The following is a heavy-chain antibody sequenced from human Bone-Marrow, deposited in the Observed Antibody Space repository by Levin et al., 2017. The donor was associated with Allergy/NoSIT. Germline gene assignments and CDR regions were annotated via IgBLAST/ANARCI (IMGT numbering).Heavy chain of an antibody. V-gene: IGHV4-59*08. CDR2: IHYSGSV. Sequence: PGGSLRLSCRVSGGSISGYYWSWIRQSPGKGLEWIGYIHYSGSVTYNPSLESRVTISIDTSKNQLFLRLNSVTAADTAVYYCARHPGASFDNWGQGTLVTVSS. CDR3: ARHPGASFDN. D-gene: IGHD1-26*01. CDR1: GGSISGYY. J-gene: IGHJ4*02.